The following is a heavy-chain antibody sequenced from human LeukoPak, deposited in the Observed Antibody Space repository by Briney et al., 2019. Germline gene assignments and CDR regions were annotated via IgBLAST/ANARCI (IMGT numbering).Heavy chain of an antibody. J-gene: IGHJ4*02. CDR3: ARDGNGYSSGWFPDY. CDR2: ISAYNGNT. Sequence: VASVKVSCKASGCTFTSYGISWVRQAPGQGLEWMGWISAYNGNTNYAQKLQGRVTMTTDTSTSTAYMELRSLRSDDTAVYYCARDGNGYSSGWFPDYWGQGTLVTVSS. V-gene: IGHV1-18*01. CDR1: GCTFTSYG. D-gene: IGHD6-19*01.